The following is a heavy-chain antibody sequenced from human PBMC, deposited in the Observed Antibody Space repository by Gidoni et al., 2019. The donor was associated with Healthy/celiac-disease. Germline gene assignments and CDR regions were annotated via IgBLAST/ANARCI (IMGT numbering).Heavy chain of an antibody. J-gene: IGHJ4*02. CDR2: IYYSGRT. D-gene: IGHD4-17*01. Sequence: QVPLQESGPGLVKPSETLSLTCTVSGGSISSYYWSWIRQPPGKGLEWIGYIYYSGRTNYNPALKGRVTISVDTSKNQFSLKLSSVTAAGAAVYYCARDRPYGGPFDYWGQGTLVTVSS. CDR1: GGSISSYY. V-gene: IGHV4-59*01. CDR3: ARDRPYGGPFDY.